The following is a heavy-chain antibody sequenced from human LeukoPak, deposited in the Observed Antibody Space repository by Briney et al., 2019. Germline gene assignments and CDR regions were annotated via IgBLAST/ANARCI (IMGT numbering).Heavy chain of an antibody. Sequence: PGGSPRLSCAASGFTFSNYWMPWVRQVPGKGLVWVSRINIDGSSTNYADSVKGRFTMSRDNAKNTLYLQMNSLRAEDTGVYYCAREITTNGGRYFDYWGQGTLVTVSS. CDR1: GFTFSNYW. CDR2: INIDGSST. V-gene: IGHV3-74*01. D-gene: IGHD7-27*01. J-gene: IGHJ4*02. CDR3: AREITTNGGRYFDY.